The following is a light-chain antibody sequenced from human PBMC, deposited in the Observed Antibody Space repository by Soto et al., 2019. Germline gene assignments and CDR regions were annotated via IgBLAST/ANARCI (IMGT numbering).Light chain of an antibody. CDR1: SSDVGTYKF. Sequence: QSVLTQPASVSGSPGQSITIFCTGTSSDVGTYKFVSWYRHHPGRAPQVMIYEVTNRPSGVSRRFSGSKSGNTASLTISGLQPEDEGDYYCSSYSSTSTPWVFGGGTKVTVL. CDR3: SSYSSTSTPWV. J-gene: IGLJ3*02. V-gene: IGLV2-14*01. CDR2: EVT.